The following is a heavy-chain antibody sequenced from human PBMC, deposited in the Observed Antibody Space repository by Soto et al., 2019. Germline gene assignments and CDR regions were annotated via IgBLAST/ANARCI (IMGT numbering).Heavy chain of an antibody. Sequence: ASVKVSCKECGSWIPAHYFHWVRQAPGQGLEWVGWINPKSGGTDYAPKFQGRISMTSDTSISTVYMEMDRLTFEDTALYYCARLSEMMVPDYWGQGTQVTF. CDR1: GSWIPAHY. CDR2: INPKSGGT. D-gene: IGHD2-8*01. J-gene: IGHJ4*02. CDR3: ARLSEMMVPDY. V-gene: IGHV1-2*02.